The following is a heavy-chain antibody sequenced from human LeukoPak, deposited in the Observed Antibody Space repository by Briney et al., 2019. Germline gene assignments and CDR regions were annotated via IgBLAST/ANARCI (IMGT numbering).Heavy chain of an antibody. D-gene: IGHD1-7*01. CDR3: VRVGGGTAGLDI. V-gene: IGHV3-30*04. Sequence: HPGGSLRLSCAASGFTFGAYALHWVRQAPGKGLERVAVISFDGSTKYYADSVKGRFTISRDNSKNTLYVQMNSLRVEDTAVYFCVRVGGGTAGLDIWGRGTVVIVSS. J-gene: IGHJ3*02. CDR1: GFTFGAYA. CDR2: ISFDGSTK.